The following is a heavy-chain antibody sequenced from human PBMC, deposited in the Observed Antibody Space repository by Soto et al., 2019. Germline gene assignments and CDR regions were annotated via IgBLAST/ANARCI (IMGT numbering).Heavy chain of an antibody. Sequence: QVQLQETGPGLVKPSETLSLTCTVSGASVSGYYWSWIRQTPGKGLEWIGNIHNSGASKYNPYLKNRVNISLDPYKNEYSLKIGSVTTADTAVYYCARGPQWLRSDNWFDPWGQGNLVTVSS. D-gene: IGHD5-12*01. CDR3: ARGPQWLRSDNWFDP. CDR2: IHNSGAS. V-gene: IGHV4-59*02. J-gene: IGHJ5*02. CDR1: GASVSGYY.